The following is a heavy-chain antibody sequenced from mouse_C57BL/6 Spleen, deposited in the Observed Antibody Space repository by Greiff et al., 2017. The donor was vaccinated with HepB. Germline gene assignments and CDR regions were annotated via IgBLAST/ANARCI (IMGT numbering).Heavy chain of an antibody. CDR2: ISSGGSYT. J-gene: IGHJ1*03. CDR3: ARHDGYYGSSLRWWYFDV. CDR1: GFTFSSYG. D-gene: IGHD1-1*01. V-gene: IGHV5-6*01. Sequence: EVQRVESGGDLVKPGGSLKLSCAASGFTFSSYGMSWVRQTPDKRLEWVATISSGGSYTYYPDSVKGRFTISRDNAKNTLYLQMSSLKSEDTAMYYCARHDGYYGSSLRWWYFDVWGTGTAFTVSS.